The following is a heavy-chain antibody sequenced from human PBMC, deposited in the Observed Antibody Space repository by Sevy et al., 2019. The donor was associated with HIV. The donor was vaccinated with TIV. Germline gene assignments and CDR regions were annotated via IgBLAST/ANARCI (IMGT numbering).Heavy chain of an antibody. V-gene: IGHV4-59*01. D-gene: IGHD5-12*01. J-gene: IGHJ4*02. Sequence: LPETLSLTCTVSGGSISSYYWSWIRQPPGKGLEWIGYIYYSGSTNYNPSLKSRVTISVETSKNQFSLKLSSVTAADTAVYYCARGLSGRGDGYNFDYWGQGTLVTVSS. CDR3: ARGLSGRGDGYNFDY. CDR2: IYYSGST. CDR1: GGSISSYY.